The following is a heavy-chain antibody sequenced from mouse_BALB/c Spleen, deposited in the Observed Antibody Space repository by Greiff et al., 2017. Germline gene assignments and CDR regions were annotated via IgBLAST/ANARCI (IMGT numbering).Heavy chain of an antibody. CDR2: ISDGGSYT. D-gene: IGHD1-1*01. Sequence: EVQLVESGGGLVKPGGSLKLSCAASGFTLSDYYMYWVRQTPEKRLEWVATISDGGSYTYYPDSVKGRFTISRDNAKNNLYLQMSSLKSEDTAMYYCARDGDYYGSSYGAFDYWGQGTTLTVSS. V-gene: IGHV5-4*02. J-gene: IGHJ2*01. CDR3: ARDGDYYGSSYGAFDY. CDR1: GFTLSDYY.